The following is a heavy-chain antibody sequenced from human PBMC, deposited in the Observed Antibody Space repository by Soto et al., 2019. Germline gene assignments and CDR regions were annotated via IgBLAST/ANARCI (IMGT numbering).Heavy chain of an antibody. CDR3: ARQPYSRRATAPSGLGYYYYGMDV. CDR1: GGTFSSYA. Sequence: SVKVSCKASGGTFSSYAISWVRQAPGQGLEWMGGIIPIFGTANYAQKFQGRVTITADKSTSTAYMELSSLRSEDTAVYYCARQPYSRRATAPSGLGYYYYGMDVWGQGTKVTVCS. CDR2: IIPIFGTA. J-gene: IGHJ6*02. D-gene: IGHD1-26*01. V-gene: IGHV1-69*06.